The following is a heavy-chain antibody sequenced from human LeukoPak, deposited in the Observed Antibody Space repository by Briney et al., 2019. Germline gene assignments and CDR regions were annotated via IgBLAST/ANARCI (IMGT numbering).Heavy chain of an antibody. V-gene: IGHV1-2*02. J-gene: IGHJ6*03. Sequence: ASVKVSCKASGYTFTSYYMHWVRQAPGQGLEWMGWINPNSGGTNYAQKFQGRVTMTRDTSISTAYMELSRLRSDDTAVYYCARVHRFLEWSRYYMDVWGKGTTVTVSS. D-gene: IGHD3-3*01. CDR2: INPNSGGT. CDR1: GYTFTSYY. CDR3: ARVHRFLEWSRYYMDV.